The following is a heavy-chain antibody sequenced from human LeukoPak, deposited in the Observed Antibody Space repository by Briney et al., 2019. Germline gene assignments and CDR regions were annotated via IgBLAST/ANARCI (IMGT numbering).Heavy chain of an antibody. CDR1: GYTFTSYD. J-gene: IGHJ4*02. V-gene: IGHV1-2*02. D-gene: IGHD6-13*01. CDR3: ARGSLRYSSSWHPPYYFDY. Sequence: ASVKVSCTASGYTFTSYDINWVRQATGQGLEWMGWMNPNSGGTNYAQKFQGRVTMTRDTSISTAYMELSRLRSDDTAVYYCARGSLRYSSSWHPPYYFDYWGQGTLVTVSS. CDR2: MNPNSGGT.